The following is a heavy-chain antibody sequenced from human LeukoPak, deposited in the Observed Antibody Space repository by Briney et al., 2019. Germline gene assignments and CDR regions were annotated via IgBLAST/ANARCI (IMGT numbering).Heavy chain of an antibody. CDR2: ISSSSSYI. V-gene: IGHV3-21*01. J-gene: IGHJ4*02. CDR1: GFTFGIYA. CDR3: ASAGGVVVVAAADY. D-gene: IGHD2-15*01. Sequence: KPGGSLRLSCAASGFTFGIYAMNWVRQAPGKGLEWVSSISSSSSYIYYADSVKGRFTISRDNAKNSLYLQMNSLRAEDTAVYYCASAGGVVVVAAADYWGQGTLVTVSS.